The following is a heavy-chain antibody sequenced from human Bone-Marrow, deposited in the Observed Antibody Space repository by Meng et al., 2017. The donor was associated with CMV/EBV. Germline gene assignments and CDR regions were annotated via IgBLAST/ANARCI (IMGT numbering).Heavy chain of an antibody. CDR1: GFTRSSYW. D-gene: IGHD1-7*01. V-gene: IGHV3-74*01. Sequence: GESLKISCAASGFTRSSYWRHWVRQAPGKGVMWVSGINRNGGSKGYADSVKGRFTISRDNSKNTLYLQMNSLRAEDTAVYYCAKGPNRTGTKVDPRLPDYWGQGTLVTVSS. CDR2: INRNGGSK. J-gene: IGHJ4*02. CDR3: AKGPNRTGTKVDPRLPDY.